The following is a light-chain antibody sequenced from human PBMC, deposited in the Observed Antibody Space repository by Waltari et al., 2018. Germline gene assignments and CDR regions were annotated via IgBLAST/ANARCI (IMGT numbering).Light chain of an antibody. V-gene: IGKV4-1*01. CDR3: QQFYTTPLT. CDR2: WAS. Sequence: DIVMTQSPDSLAVSLGERATINCKSSQSVLYSSNNKNQLVWYQQKPGQPPKALIYWASTRESGVPDRFSCSGSGTDFTLTINSLQAEDVAVYYCQQFYTTPLTFGQGTRVEIK. J-gene: IGKJ1*01. CDR1: QSVLYSSNNKNQ.